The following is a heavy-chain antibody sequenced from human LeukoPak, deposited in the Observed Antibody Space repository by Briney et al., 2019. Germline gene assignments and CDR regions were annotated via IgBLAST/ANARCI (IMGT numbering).Heavy chain of an antibody. CDR2: IYYSGTT. D-gene: IGHD6-13*01. CDR1: GGSISSGGYY. J-gene: IGHJ4*02. CDR3: ARGSKAAPGTFDY. Sequence: SETLSLTCTVSGGSISSGGYYWSWIRQHPGKGLEWIGYIYYSGTTYYNPSLKSRVTISVDTSKNQFSLKLSSVTAADTAVYYCARGSKAAPGTFDYWGQGTLVTVSS. V-gene: IGHV4-31*03.